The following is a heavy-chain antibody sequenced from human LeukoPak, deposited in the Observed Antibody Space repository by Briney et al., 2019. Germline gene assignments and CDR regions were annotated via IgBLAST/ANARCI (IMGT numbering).Heavy chain of an antibody. J-gene: IGHJ4*02. CDR3: ARARIPDRWLVLPYSFDH. CDR2: INPNSGGT. V-gene: IGHV1-2*02. Sequence: GASVKVSCKASGYTFTGYYMHWVRQAPGQGLEWMGWINPNSGGTNYAQKFQGRVTMTRDTSISTAYMELSRLRSDDTAVYYCARARIPDRWLVLPYSFDHWGQGTLVTVSS. CDR1: GYTFTGYY. D-gene: IGHD6-19*01.